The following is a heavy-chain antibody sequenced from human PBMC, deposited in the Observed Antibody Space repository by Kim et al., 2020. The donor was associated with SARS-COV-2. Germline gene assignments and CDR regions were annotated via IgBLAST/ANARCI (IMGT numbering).Heavy chain of an antibody. CDR1: GFTFSSYA. Sequence: GGSLRLSCAASGFTFSSYAMSWVRQAPGKGLEWVSAISGSGGSTYYADSVKGRFTISRDNSKNTLYLQMNSLRAEDTAVYYCAKYHFLEWLLGGYYYYGMDVWGQGTTVTVSS. V-gene: IGHV3-23*01. J-gene: IGHJ6*02. CDR3: AKYHFLEWLLGGYYYYGMDV. D-gene: IGHD3-3*01. CDR2: ISGSGGST.